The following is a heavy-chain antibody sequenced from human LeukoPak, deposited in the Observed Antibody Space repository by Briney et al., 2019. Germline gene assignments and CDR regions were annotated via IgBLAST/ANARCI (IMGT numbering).Heavy chain of an antibody. CDR3: ARRSYCSGGSCVHSFDY. V-gene: IGHV3-74*01. CDR1: GFTFSSYW. CDR2: INSDGSTT. Sequence: PSGGSLRLSCEASGFTFSSYWMHWVRQVPGKGLVWVSRINSDGSTTTYADSVKGRFTISRDNAKNTLYLQMNSLRAEDTAVYYCARRSYCSGGSCVHSFDYWGQGTLVTVSS. D-gene: IGHD2-15*01. J-gene: IGHJ4*02.